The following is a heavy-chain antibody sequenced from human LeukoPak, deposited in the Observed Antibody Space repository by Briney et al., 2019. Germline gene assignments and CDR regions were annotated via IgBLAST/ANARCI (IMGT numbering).Heavy chain of an antibody. J-gene: IGHJ4*02. Sequence: PGGSLRLSCAASGFTFSSYGMHWVRQAPGKGLEWVAFIRYDGSNKYYADSVKGRFTISRDNSKNTLYLQMNSLRAEDTAVYYCARGDYYDSSGYYSTWGQGTLVTVSS. D-gene: IGHD3-22*01. V-gene: IGHV3-30*02. CDR1: GFTFSSYG. CDR2: IRYDGSNK. CDR3: ARGDYYDSSGYYST.